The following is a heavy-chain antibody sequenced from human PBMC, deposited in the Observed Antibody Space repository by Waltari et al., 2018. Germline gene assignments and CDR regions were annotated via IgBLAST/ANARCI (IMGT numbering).Heavy chain of an antibody. D-gene: IGHD5-12*01. CDR1: GVSITSNRHY. V-gene: IGHV4-39*01. CDR3: ATYIGASVGTAAFDV. CDR2: VAYGGTP. J-gene: IGHJ3*01. Sequence: QLQLQESGPRLVRPSETLSLICRVSGVSITSNRHYWAWIRQSPGQGLECIGTVAYGGTPYISASLKSRVSVSRDTSKDQVSLILGSVTAADMAVYYCATYIGASVGTAAFDVWGQGTMVTVSS.